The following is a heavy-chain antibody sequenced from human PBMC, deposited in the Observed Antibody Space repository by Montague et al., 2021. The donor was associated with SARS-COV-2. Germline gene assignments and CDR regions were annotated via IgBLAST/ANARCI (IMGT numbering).Heavy chain of an antibody. CDR3: ARAVLGVIILSPYYAMDV. Sequence: SETLSLTCAVYGGSFSAYYWNWICQPPGKGLEWIGVINHSGRTNSNPSPKSGVTVSLETSKTQFSLKLRSVTAADTAVYYCARAVLGVIILSPYYAMDVWGQGTPVTVSS. J-gene: IGHJ6*02. CDR2: INHSGRT. V-gene: IGHV4-34*01. D-gene: IGHD3-10*01. CDR1: GGSFSAYY.